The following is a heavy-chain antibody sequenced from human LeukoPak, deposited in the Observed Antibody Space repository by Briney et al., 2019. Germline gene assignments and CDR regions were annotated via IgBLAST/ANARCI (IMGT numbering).Heavy chain of an antibody. Sequence: GGSLRLSCAASGFTFSSYSMNWVRQAPGKGLEWVSSISSSSSYIYYADSVKGRFTISRDNAKNSLYLQMTSLRSEDTAVYYCARLRSGWYGGDYWGQGTLVTVSS. CDR3: ARLRSGWYGGDY. J-gene: IGHJ4*02. CDR2: ISSSSSYI. CDR1: GFTFSSYS. V-gene: IGHV3-21*04. D-gene: IGHD6-19*01.